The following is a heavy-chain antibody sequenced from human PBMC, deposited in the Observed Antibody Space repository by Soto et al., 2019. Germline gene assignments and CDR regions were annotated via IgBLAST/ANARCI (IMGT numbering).Heavy chain of an antibody. Sequence: SETLSLTCTVSGGSISSGGYYWSWIRQHPGKGLEWIGYIYYSGSTYYNPSLKSRVTISVDTSKNQFSLKLSSVTAADTAVYYCARAVGLGSGYVNYYYGMDVWGQGTTVTAP. D-gene: IGHD5-12*01. CDR3: ARAVGLGSGYVNYYYGMDV. J-gene: IGHJ6*02. CDR2: IYYSGST. V-gene: IGHV4-31*03. CDR1: GGSISSGGYY.